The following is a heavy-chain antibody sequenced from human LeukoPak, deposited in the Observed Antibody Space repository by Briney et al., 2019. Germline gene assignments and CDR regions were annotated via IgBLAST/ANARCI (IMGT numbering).Heavy chain of an antibody. Sequence: ASVKVSCKASGYTFTSYAMNWVRQAPGQGLEWMGWINTNTGNPTYAQGFTGRFVFSLDTSVSTAYLQISSLKAEDTAVYYCVRDGVSGSYLYYFDYWGQGTLVTVSS. J-gene: IGHJ4*02. D-gene: IGHD1-26*01. V-gene: IGHV7-4-1*02. CDR3: VRDGVSGSYLYYFDY. CDR2: INTNTGNP. CDR1: GYTFTSYA.